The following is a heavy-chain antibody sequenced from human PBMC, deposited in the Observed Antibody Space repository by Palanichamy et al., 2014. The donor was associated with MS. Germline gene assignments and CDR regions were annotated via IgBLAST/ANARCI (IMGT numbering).Heavy chain of an antibody. V-gene: IGHV3-21*02. J-gene: IGHJ4*02. D-gene: IGHD7-27*01. CDR3: ATGGAGERGF. Sequence: MQLVESGGAVLKPGGSLRLSCAASGVTFARHYIQWVRQAPGKGLEFVCLIDPSSTFIHYADSVRGRFTVSRDNAKNSVYLQMNSLRVDDTGIYYCATGGAGERGFWGQGTLVTVSS. CDR2: IDPSSTFI. CDR1: GVTFARHY.